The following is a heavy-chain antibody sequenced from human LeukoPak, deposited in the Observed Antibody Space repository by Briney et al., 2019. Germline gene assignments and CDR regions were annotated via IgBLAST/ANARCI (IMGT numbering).Heavy chain of an antibody. D-gene: IGHD3-9*01. Sequence: GGSLRLSFAASGFTFSSYAMSWVRQAPGKGLEWVSAISGSGGSTYYADSVKGRFTISRDNSKNTLYLQMNSLRAEDTAVYYCAKESYYDILTGPIPYWGQGTLVTVSS. J-gene: IGHJ4*02. V-gene: IGHV3-23*01. CDR2: ISGSGGST. CDR3: AKESYYDILTGPIPY. CDR1: GFTFSSYA.